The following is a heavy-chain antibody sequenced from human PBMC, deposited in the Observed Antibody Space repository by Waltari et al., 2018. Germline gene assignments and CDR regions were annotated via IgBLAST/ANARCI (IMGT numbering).Heavy chain of an antibody. J-gene: IGHJ4*02. CDR2: INPNRGGT. CDR1: GYTFTGYY. CDR3: ARDTGYNYHFDS. V-gene: IGHV1-2*02. D-gene: IGHD1-1*01. Sequence: QVQLVQSGAEVKKPGASVKVSCKASGYTFTGYYMHWVRQAPGQGLEWMGWINPNRGGTNYAQKFQGRVTMTRDTSISTAYMELSRLRSDDTAVYYCARDTGYNYHFDSWGQGTLVTVSS.